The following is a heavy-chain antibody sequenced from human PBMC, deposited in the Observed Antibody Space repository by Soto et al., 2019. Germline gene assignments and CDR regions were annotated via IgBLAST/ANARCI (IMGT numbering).Heavy chain of an antibody. Sequence: GGSLRLSCAASGFTFSDYYMSWIRQAPGKGLEWVSYISSSSSYTNYADSVKGRFTISRDNAKNSLYLQMNSLRAEDTAVYYCARESLGSSSSLDYWGQGTLVTVSS. CDR1: GFTFSDYY. CDR3: ARESLGSSSSLDY. D-gene: IGHD6-13*01. V-gene: IGHV3-11*05. J-gene: IGHJ4*02. CDR2: ISSSSSYT.